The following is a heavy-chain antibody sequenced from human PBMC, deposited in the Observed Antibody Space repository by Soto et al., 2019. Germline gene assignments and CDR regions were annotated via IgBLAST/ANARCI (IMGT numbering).Heavy chain of an antibody. CDR3: ARDKIVRASLSY. Sequence: ASVKVSCKASGYTFTSYGISWVRQAPGQGLEWMGIINPSGGSTSYAQKFQGRVTMTRDTSTSTVYMELSSLRSEDTAVYYCARDKIVRASLSYWGQGTLVTVSS. D-gene: IGHD1-26*01. CDR1: GYTFTSYG. CDR2: INPSGGST. J-gene: IGHJ4*02. V-gene: IGHV1-46*01.